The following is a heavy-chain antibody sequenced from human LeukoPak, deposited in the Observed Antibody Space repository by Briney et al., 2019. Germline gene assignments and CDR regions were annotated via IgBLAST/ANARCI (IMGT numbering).Heavy chain of an antibody. V-gene: IGHV3-23*01. Sequence: PGGSLRLSCAASGFSFSTYAMTWVRQAPGKGLERVSAISGSSGSTYYADSVKGRFTISRDNSKNTLYLQMNSLRAEDTAVYYCARKMATTLDYWGQGTLVTVSS. CDR3: ARKMATTLDY. D-gene: IGHD5-24*01. CDR1: GFSFSTYA. CDR2: ISGSSGST. J-gene: IGHJ4*02.